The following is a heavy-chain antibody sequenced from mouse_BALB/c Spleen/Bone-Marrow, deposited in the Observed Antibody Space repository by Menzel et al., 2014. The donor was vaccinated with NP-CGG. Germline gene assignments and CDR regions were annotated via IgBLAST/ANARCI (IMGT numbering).Heavy chain of an antibody. V-gene: IGHV1-4*01. Sequence: VKLLESGAELARPGASVRMSCKAYGYTFTTYTIHWVKQRPGQGLEWIGYINPSSDYTHYNQKFKDKSTLTADKSSSTAYMQLSSLTSEDSAVYYCARPYYYGYDYWNQSTTLTISS. CDR1: GYTFTTYT. CDR2: INPSSDYT. J-gene: IGHJ2*01. D-gene: IGHD1-1*02. CDR3: ARPYYYGYDY.